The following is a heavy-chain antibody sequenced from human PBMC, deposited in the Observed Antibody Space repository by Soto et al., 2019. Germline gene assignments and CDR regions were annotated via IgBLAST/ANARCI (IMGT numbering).Heavy chain of an antibody. CDR1: GGSFSGYY. CDR2: INHSGST. J-gene: IGHJ4*02. Sequence: SETLSLTCAVYGGSFSGYYWSWIRQPPGKGLEWIGEINHSGSTNYNPSLKSRVTISVDTSKNQFSLKLSSVTAADTAVYYCARFRRYYCSGGSCYAPDYWGQGTLVTVSS. V-gene: IGHV4-34*01. D-gene: IGHD2-15*01. CDR3: ARFRRYYCSGGSCYAPDY.